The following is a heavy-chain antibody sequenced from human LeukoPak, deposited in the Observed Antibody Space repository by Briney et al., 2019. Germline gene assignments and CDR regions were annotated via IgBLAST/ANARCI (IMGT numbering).Heavy chain of an antibody. CDR3: AKAPLILGSYYYYYMDV. CDR1: GFTFSSYA. Sequence: GGSLRLSCAASGFTFSSYAMSWVRQAPGKGLEWVSAISGSGGSTYYADSVKGRFTISRDNSKNTLYLQMNSLRAEDTAVYYCAKAPLILGSYYYYYMDVWGKGTTVTVSS. V-gene: IGHV3-23*01. CDR2: ISGSGGST. D-gene: IGHD1-26*01. J-gene: IGHJ6*03.